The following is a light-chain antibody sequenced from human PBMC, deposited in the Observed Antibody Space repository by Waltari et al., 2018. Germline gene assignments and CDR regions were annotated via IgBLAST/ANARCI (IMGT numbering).Light chain of an antibody. J-gene: IGKJ4*01. CDR1: QSVSNN. CDR3: QQRTSWPPGLS. Sequence: EIVLTQSPATLSLSPGERATLSCRASQSVSNNLAWYQQKPGQAPRLLIYDVSSRATGIPARISARGAVTDFTLTINSLEPEDSAVYYCQQRTSWPPGLSFGGGTKVEIK. CDR2: DVS. V-gene: IGKV3-11*01.